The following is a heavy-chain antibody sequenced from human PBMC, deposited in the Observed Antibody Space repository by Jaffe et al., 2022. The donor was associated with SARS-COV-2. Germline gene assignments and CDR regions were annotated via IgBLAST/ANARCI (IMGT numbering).Heavy chain of an antibody. D-gene: IGHD3-10*01. CDR2: INHSGST. V-gene: IGHV4-34*01. CDR1: GGSFSGYY. Sequence: QVQLQQWGAGLLKPSETLSLTCAVYGGSFSGYYWSWIRQPPGKGLEWIGEINHSGSTNYNPSLKSRVTISVDTSKNQFSLKLSSVTAADTAVYYCARVFIGFGELLSYYFDYWGQGTLVTVSS. CDR3: ARVFIGFGELLSYYFDY. J-gene: IGHJ4*02.